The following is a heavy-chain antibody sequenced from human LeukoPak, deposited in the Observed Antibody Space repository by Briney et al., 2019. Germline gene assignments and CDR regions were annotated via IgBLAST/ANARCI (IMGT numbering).Heavy chain of an antibody. CDR3: ARVSETPDYYSNGGYYYLGY. D-gene: IGHD3-22*01. Sequence: GASVKVSCKSSSSTFTSYDINWVREAAGQGLEWMGWMNPNTGRTGFAQKCQGRLTMTRDTAISTTYMELGSLRSEDTAVYYCARVSETPDYYSNGGYYYLGYWGQGTPVTVSS. J-gene: IGHJ4*02. CDR2: MNPNTGRT. CDR1: SSTFTSYD. V-gene: IGHV1-8*01.